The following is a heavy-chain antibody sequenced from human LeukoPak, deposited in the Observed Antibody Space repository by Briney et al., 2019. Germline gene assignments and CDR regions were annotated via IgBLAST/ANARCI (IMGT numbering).Heavy chain of an antibody. J-gene: IGHJ6*03. CDR3: ARVRDPNYYYMDV. Sequence: GGSLRLSCAASGFTFSSYWMSWVRQAPGKGLEWVANIKQDGSEKYYVDSVKGRFTISRDNAKNSLYLQMNSLRAEDTAVYYCARVRDPNYYYMDVWGKGTTVTVSS. CDR2: IKQDGSEK. V-gene: IGHV3-7*01. D-gene: IGHD3-10*01. CDR1: GFTFSSYW.